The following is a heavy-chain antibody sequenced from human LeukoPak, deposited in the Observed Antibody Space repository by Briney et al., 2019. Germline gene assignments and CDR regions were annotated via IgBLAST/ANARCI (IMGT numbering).Heavy chain of an antibody. CDR3: ARDFSRFGYYYGMDV. CDR1: GFTFSSYS. V-gene: IGHV3-21*01. CDR2: ISSSSSYI. D-gene: IGHD3-10*01. Sequence: PGGSLRLSCAASGFTFSSYSMNWVRQAPGKGLEGVSSISSSSSYIYYADSVKGRFTISRDNAKNSLYLQMNSLRAEDTAVYYCARDFSRFGYYYGMDVWGQGTTVTVSS. J-gene: IGHJ6*02.